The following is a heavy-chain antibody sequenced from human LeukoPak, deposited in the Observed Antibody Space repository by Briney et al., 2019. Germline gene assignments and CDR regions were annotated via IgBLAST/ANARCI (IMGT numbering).Heavy chain of an antibody. Sequence: GGSLRLSCAASGFTFSSYWMSWVRQAPGKGLEWVANIKEDGSEKYYVDSVKGRFTISRDNAKNSLYLQMNSLRAEDTAVYYCARTWIQLWFDYWGQGTLVTVSS. J-gene: IGHJ4*02. V-gene: IGHV3-7*05. CDR2: IKEDGSEK. CDR1: GFTFSSYW. D-gene: IGHD5-18*01. CDR3: ARTWIQLWFDY.